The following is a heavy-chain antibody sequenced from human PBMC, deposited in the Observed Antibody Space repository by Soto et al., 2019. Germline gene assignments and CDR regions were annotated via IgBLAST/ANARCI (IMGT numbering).Heavy chain of an antibody. V-gene: IGHV3-21*01. CDR1: GFTFSSYS. D-gene: IGHD5-18*01. J-gene: IGHJ6*02. CDR2: ISSSSSYI. CDR3: AREKDTAMAYYYYGMDV. Sequence: NPGGSLRLSCASSGFTFSSYSMNWVRQAPGKGLEWVSSISSSSSYIYYADSVKGRFTISRDNAKNSLYLQMNSLRAEDTAVYYCAREKDTAMAYYYYGMDVWGQGTTVTVSS.